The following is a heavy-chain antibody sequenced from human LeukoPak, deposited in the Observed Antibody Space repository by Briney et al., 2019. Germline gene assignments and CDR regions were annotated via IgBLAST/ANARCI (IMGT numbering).Heavy chain of an antibody. CDR3: AKDLQSRFSGSYYGGGGFDI. CDR1: GLPFNTYW. J-gene: IGHJ3*02. CDR2: ISGSGGST. D-gene: IGHD1-26*01. V-gene: IGHV3-23*01. Sequence: QPGGSLRLSCTASGLPFNTYWMHWVRRAPGKGLEWVSSISGSGGSTDYADSVKGRFTISRDNSKNTLFVKMNTLRAEDTAVYYCAKDLQSRFSGSYYGGGGFDIWGQGTMVTVSS.